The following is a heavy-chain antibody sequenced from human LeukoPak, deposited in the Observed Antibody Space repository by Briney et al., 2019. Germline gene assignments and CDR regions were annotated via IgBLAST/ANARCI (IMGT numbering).Heavy chain of an antibody. CDR2: INHRGST. Sequence: SETLSLTCAVYGGSFSGYYWSWIRQPPGKGLEWIGEINHRGSTNYNPSLKSRVTISVDTSKTQFSLKLSSLTAADTAVYYSSRGGGVAKRWFDPWGQGTLVTVSS. CDR3: SRGGGVAKRWFDP. D-gene: IGHD5-12*01. J-gene: IGHJ5*02. V-gene: IGHV4-34*01. CDR1: GGSFSGYY.